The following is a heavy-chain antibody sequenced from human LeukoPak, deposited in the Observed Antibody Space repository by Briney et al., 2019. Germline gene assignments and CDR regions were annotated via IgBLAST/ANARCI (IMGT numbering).Heavy chain of an antibody. J-gene: IGHJ4*02. Sequence: PGGSLRLSCAASGFTFSSYGMHWVRQAPGKGLEWVAVIWYDGSNKYYADSVKGRFTISRDNSKNTLYLQMNSLRAEDTAVYYCARDMILYYCSGGSCQRDYWGQGTLVTVSS. D-gene: IGHD2-15*01. CDR2: IWYDGSNK. CDR1: GFTFSSYG. V-gene: IGHV3-30*19. CDR3: ARDMILYYCSGGSCQRDY.